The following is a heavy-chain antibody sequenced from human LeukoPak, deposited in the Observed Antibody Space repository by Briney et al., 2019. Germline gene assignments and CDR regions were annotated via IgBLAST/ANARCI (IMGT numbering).Heavy chain of an antibody. J-gene: IGHJ6*02. D-gene: IGHD4-17*01. V-gene: IGHV3-7*01. CDR3: AKVGDYDPYYYGMDV. CDR1: GFTFSSYW. Sequence: GGSLRLSCAASGFTFSSYWMSWVRQAPGKGLEWVANIKQDGSEKYYVDSVKGRFTISRDNAKNSLYLQMNSLRAEDTAVYYCAKVGDYDPYYYGMDVWGQGTTVTVSS. CDR2: IKQDGSEK.